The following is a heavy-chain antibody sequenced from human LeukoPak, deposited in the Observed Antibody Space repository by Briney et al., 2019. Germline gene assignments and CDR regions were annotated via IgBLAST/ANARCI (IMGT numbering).Heavy chain of an antibody. Sequence: GESLKISYKASGYSFTSYWIGWVRQMPGKGLEWMGIIYPGDSDTRYSPSFQGQVTISADKSISTAYLQWSSLKASDTAMYYCARSTELTYYYDSSPPGYFDYWGQGTLVTVSS. CDR3: ARSTELTYYYDSSPPGYFDY. CDR2: IYPGDSDT. CDR1: GYSFTSYW. V-gene: IGHV5-51*01. D-gene: IGHD3-22*01. J-gene: IGHJ4*02.